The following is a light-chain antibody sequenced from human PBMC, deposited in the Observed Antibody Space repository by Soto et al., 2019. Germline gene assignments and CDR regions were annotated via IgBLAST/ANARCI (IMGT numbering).Light chain of an antibody. CDR1: QSLSNRQ. V-gene: IGKV3-20*01. CDR2: GT. CDR3: QQYGNSPFT. J-gene: IGKJ3*01. Sequence: ENVLTQSPGTLSLSPGERAILSCRASQSLSNRQLAWYQQKPGQAPRLLFSGTTRAAGIPDRFSGSGSGTDFTLTISRLEPEAVAVYYCQQYGNSPFTFGPGTTVDFK.